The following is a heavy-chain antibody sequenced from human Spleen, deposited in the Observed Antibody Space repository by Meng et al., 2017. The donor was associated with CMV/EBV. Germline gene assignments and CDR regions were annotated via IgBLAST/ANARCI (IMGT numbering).Heavy chain of an antibody. D-gene: IGHD2-2*03. CDR2: INQRGSEK. CDR1: GFTFSSNW. CDR3: ARDSWIYGMDV. J-gene: IGHJ6*02. V-gene: IGHV3-7*01. Sequence: GGSLRLSCAASGFTFSSNWMSWVRQAPGKGLEWVASINQRGSEKWYVDSVKGRFTISRDNAKNSLYLQMNSLRAEDTAVYYCARDSWIYGMDVWGQGTTVTVSS.